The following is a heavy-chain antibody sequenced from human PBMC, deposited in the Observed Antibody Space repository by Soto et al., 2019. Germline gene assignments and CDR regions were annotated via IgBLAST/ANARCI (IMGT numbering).Heavy chain of an antibody. Sequence: ASVKVSCKASGGTFSSYAISWVRQAPGQGLEWMGGIIPIFGTANYAQKFQGRVTITADESTSTAYMELSSLRSEDTAVYYCARDITRYSGYDFGSLGYWGQGTLVTVSS. CDR1: GGTFSSYA. D-gene: IGHD5-12*01. V-gene: IGHV1-69*13. CDR3: ARDITRYSGYDFGSLGY. J-gene: IGHJ4*02. CDR2: IIPIFGTA.